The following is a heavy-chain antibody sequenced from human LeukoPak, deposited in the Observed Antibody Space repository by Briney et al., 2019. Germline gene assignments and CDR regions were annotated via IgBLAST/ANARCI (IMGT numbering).Heavy chain of an antibody. D-gene: IGHD6-19*01. V-gene: IGHV3-7*01. J-gene: IGHJ4*02. CDR3: ARIEVRGQPRCSTGCYFDS. Sequence: GGSLRLSCVDSTFAFSNYWMGWVRQAPGKGLEWVANIRQDEGEKYYASSVKGRFTISRDNAKNSPYLQMNSLRAEDTAFYFCARIEVRGQPRCSTGCYFDSWGQGTLVTVSS. CDR1: TFAFSNYW. CDR2: IRQDEGEK.